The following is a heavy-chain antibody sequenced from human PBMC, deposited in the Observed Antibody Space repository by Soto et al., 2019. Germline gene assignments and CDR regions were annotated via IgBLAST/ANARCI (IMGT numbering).Heavy chain of an antibody. Sequence: GGSLRLSCAASGFTVSSNYMSWFRQAPGKGLEWVSVIYSGGSTYYADSVKGRFTISRHNSKNTLYLQMNSLRAEDTAVYYCGYLFVVVYSRGWSSAFGGQGPLVTASS. CDR2: IYSGGST. V-gene: IGHV3-53*04. D-gene: IGHD6-19*01. CDR3: GYLFVVVYSRGWSSAF. CDR1: GFTVSSNY. J-gene: IGHJ4*02.